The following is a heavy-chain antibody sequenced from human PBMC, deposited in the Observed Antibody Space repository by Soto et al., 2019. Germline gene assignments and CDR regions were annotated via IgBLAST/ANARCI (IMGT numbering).Heavy chain of an antibody. V-gene: IGHV1-24*01. Sequence: ASVKVSCKVSGYTLTELSMHWVRQAPGKGLEWMGGFDPEDGETIYTQKFQGRVTMTEDTSTDTAYMELSSLRSEDTAVYYCATVLGYYGSGASFDDWGQGTLVTVSS. CDR3: ATVLGYYGSGASFDD. D-gene: IGHD3-10*01. CDR2: FDPEDGET. J-gene: IGHJ4*02. CDR1: GYTLTELS.